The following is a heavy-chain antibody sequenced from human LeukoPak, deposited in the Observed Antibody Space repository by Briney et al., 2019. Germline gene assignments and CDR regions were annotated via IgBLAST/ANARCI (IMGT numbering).Heavy chain of an antibody. D-gene: IGHD6-13*01. V-gene: IGHV1-2*04. J-gene: IGHJ6*02. CDR3: ARDLRAAALAPNYYYYYGMDV. CDR2: INPNSGGT. CDR1: GYTFTGYY. Sequence: GASVKVSCKASGYTFTGYYMHWVRQAPGQGLEWMGWINPNSGGTNYAQKFQGWVTMTRDTSISTAYMELSRLRSDDTAVYYCARDLRAAALAPNYYYYYGMDVWGQGTTVTVSS.